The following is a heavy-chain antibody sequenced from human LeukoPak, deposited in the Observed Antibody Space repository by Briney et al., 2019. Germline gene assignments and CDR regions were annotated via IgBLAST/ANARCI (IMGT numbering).Heavy chain of an antibody. CDR1: GFAFSDFY. J-gene: IGHJ4*02. Sequence: GGPLRLPCAASGFAFSDFYMFWIRQAPGKGLEWISYISNSGSTLYYADSVKGRFTISRDNDTNLLYLQMNSLRADDTAVYYCARDALGSYDYWGQGTLVTVSS. CDR3: ARDALGSYDY. D-gene: IGHD3-10*01. CDR2: ISNSGSTL. V-gene: IGHV3-11*01.